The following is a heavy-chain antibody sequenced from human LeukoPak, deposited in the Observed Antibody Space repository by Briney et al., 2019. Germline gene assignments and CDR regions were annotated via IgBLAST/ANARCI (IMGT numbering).Heavy chain of an antibody. J-gene: IGHJ4*02. CDR2: IYYSGST. CDR3: ARDGDDYGDYVFDY. CDR1: GGSISSYF. V-gene: IGHV4-59*01. D-gene: IGHD4-17*01. Sequence: SGTLSLTCTVSGGSISSYFWSWIRQPPGKGLEWIGYIYYSGSTNYNPSLKSRVTISVDTSKNQFSLKLSSVTAADTAVYYCARDGDDYGDYVFDYWGQGILVTVSS.